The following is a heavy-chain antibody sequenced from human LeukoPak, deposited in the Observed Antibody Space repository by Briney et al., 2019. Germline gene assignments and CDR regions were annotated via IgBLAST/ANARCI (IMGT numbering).Heavy chain of an antibody. J-gene: IGHJ3*02. Sequence: SVKVSCKASGGTFSSYAISWVRQAPGQGLQWMGGIIPIFGTANYAQKFQGRVTITTDESTSTAYMELSSLRSEDTAVYYCAREGSTNDAFDIWGQGTMVTVSS. V-gene: IGHV1-69*05. CDR1: GGTFSSYA. D-gene: IGHD2-15*01. CDR3: AREGSTNDAFDI. CDR2: IIPIFGTA.